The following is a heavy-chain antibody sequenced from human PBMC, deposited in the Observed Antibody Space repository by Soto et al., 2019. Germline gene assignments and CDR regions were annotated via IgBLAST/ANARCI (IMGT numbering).Heavy chain of an antibody. CDR2: ISYTGRT. V-gene: IGHV4-31*03. CDR3: ARGSFSSSSSWFDP. D-gene: IGHD6-6*01. CDR1: GGSISSDANF. Sequence: LSLTCTVSGGSISSDANFWSWIRQLPGRGMEWIGYISYTGRTYYTPSLNSRLTISLDTSKNLFSLRLSAVTAADTAVSFCARGSFSSSSSWFDPWGQATLVTVSS. J-gene: IGHJ5*02.